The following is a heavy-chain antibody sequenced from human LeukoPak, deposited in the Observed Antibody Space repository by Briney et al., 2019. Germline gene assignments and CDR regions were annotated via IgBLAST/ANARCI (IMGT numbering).Heavy chain of an antibody. CDR1: GFTFSTYE. V-gene: IGHV3-48*03. D-gene: IGHD3-10*01. J-gene: IGHJ4*02. Sequence: GGSLRLSCAASGFTFSTYEMNWVRQAPGKGLEWVSYISFSGNTIYYADSVKGRFSISRDNAKNSLYLQMNSLRAEDTAVYYCARRSGNYCFDYWGQGILVTVSS. CDR3: ARRSGNYCFDY. CDR2: ISFSGNTI.